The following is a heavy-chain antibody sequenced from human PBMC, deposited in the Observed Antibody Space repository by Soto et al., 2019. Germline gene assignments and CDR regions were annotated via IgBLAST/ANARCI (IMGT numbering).Heavy chain of an antibody. CDR3: ARGVSFEY. V-gene: IGHV4-59*01. J-gene: IGHJ4*02. CDR1: GGSISDYY. CDR2: IYYSGTT. Sequence: SETLSLTCSVSGGSISDYYWSWIRQPPGKGLEWIGYIYYSGTTNYNPSLKSRVTMSVDTSENHFSLKLTSVTAADTAVYYCARGVSFEYWGQGALVTVSS.